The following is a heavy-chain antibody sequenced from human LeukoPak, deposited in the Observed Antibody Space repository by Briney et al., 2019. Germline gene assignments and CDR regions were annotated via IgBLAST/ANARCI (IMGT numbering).Heavy chain of an antibody. J-gene: IGHJ6*02. CDR3: TGIAADGEDYYYFYGLDV. CDR2: VRSKAKGYAT. V-gene: IGHV3-73*01. Sequence: PGGSLRLSCVASGFTFSGSAIHWVRQVSGKRPEWVARVRSKAKGYATAYAASVRGRFTISRDDSKNTAYLQMNSLNIEDTAVYYCTGIAADGEDYYYFYGLDVWGQGTTVTVFS. D-gene: IGHD6-13*01. CDR1: GFTFSGSA.